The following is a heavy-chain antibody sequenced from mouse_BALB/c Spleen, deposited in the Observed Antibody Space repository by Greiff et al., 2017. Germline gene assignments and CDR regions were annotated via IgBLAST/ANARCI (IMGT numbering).Heavy chain of an antibody. CDR3: ARGGEYYAMDY. CDR2: INSNGGST. J-gene: IGHJ4*01. Sequence: EVQLVESGGGLVQPGGSLKLSCAASGFTFSSYGMSWVRQTPDKRLELVATINSNGGSTYYPDSVKGRFTISRDNAKNTLYLQMSSLKSEDTAMYYCARGGEYYAMDYWGQGTSVTVSS. V-gene: IGHV5-6-3*01. CDR1: GFTFSSYG.